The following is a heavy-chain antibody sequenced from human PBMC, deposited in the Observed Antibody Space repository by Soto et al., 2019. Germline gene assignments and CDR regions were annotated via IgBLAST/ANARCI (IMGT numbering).Heavy chain of an antibody. J-gene: IGHJ4*02. Sequence: GGSLRLSCAASGFTFSSYAMHWVRQAPGKGLEWVAVISYDGSNKYYADSVKGRFTISRDNSKNTLYLQMNSLRAEDTAVYYCAGHRYSSIAAPYYFDYWGQGTLVTVSS. CDR3: AGHRYSSIAAPYYFDY. CDR1: GFTFSSYA. V-gene: IGHV3-30-3*01. D-gene: IGHD6-6*01. CDR2: ISYDGSNK.